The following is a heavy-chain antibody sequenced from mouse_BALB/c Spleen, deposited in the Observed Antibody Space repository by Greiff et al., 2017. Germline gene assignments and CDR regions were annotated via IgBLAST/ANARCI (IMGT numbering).Heavy chain of an antibody. J-gene: IGHJ4*01. CDR1: GYSITSDYA. CDR2: ISYSGST. CDR3: ARWYEYDVTGYAMDY. V-gene: IGHV3-2*02. Sequence: EVQLVESGPGLVKPSQSLFLICTVTGYSITSDYAWNWIRQFPGNKLEWMGYISYSGSTSYNPSLKSRISITRDTSKNQFFLQLNSVTTEDTATYYCARWYEYDVTGYAMDYWGQGTSVTVSS. D-gene: IGHD2-4*01.